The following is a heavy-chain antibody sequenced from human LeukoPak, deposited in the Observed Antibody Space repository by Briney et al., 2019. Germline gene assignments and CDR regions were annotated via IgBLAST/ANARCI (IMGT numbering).Heavy chain of an antibody. Sequence: SETLSLTCTVSGDSITNYYWSWIRQPPGKGLESIGYIHTSGRTNYDPSLKSRLTISIDTSRNEFSMKLSSVTAADTAVYYCARHVATTGWLTWFDPWGQGTLVTVSS. CDR1: GDSITNYY. CDR3: ARHVATTGWLTWFDP. CDR2: IHTSGRT. D-gene: IGHD6-19*01. J-gene: IGHJ5*02. V-gene: IGHV4-4*09.